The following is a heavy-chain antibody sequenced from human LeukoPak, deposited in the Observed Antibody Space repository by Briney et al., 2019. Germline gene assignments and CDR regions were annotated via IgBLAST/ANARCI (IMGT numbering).Heavy chain of an antibody. Sequence: ASVTVSCKASGYTFTGYFMHWVRQAPGQGLVWMGWINPDSGGTAYAQKFQGRVTMTRDPSISTAYMELSRLRSDDTAVYYCARVVDSGSRYYFDYWGQGTLVTVSS. CDR2: INPDSGGT. CDR1: GYTFTGYF. CDR3: ARVVDSGSRYYFDY. J-gene: IGHJ4*02. V-gene: IGHV1-2*02. D-gene: IGHD6-13*01.